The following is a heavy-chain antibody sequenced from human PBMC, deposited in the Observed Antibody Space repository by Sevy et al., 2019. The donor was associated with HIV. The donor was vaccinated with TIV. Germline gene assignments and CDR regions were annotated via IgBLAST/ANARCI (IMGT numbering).Heavy chain of an antibody. J-gene: IGHJ6*02. V-gene: IGHV4-31*03. CDR1: GGSISSGGYY. CDR3: ARDWVDYGDYVYYYGMDV. D-gene: IGHD4-17*01. CDR2: IYNSGST. Sequence: SETLSLTCTVSGGSISSGGYYWTWIRQHPGKGLEWIGYIYNSGSTYYNPSLKSRVAISVDTSKNQFSLKLSSVTAAGTAVYYCARDWVDYGDYVYYYGMDVWGQGTTVTVSS.